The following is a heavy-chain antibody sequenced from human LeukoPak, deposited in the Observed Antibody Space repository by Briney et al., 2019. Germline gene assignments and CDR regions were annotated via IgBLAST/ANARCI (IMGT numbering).Heavy chain of an antibody. CDR3: AKEIADFDWLPTFDY. Sequence: GGSLRLSCAASGFTFSSYGMHWVRQAPGKRLEWVAFIRYDGSNKYYADSVKGRFTISRDNSKNTLYLQMNSLRAEDTAVYYCAKEIADFDWLPTFDYWGRGTLVTVSS. CDR2: IRYDGSNK. V-gene: IGHV3-30*02. J-gene: IGHJ4*02. D-gene: IGHD3-9*01. CDR1: GFTFSSYG.